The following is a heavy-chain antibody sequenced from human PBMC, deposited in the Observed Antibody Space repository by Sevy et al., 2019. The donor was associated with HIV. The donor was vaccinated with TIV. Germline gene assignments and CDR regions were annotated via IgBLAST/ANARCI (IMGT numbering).Heavy chain of an antibody. CDR2: ITPNNGNT. CDR1: GYTFTNYH. D-gene: IGHD1-26*01. J-gene: IGHJ1*01. V-gene: IGHV1-18*01. Sequence: ASVKVSCEASGYTFTNYHITWVRQAPGQGLEWMGWITPNNGNTNYARRLQGRVTMTTDTSTATAYMELRNLRSDDTAVYFCARAPSGSQGPGQYFHHWGQGTLVTVSS. CDR3: ARAPSGSQGPGQYFHH.